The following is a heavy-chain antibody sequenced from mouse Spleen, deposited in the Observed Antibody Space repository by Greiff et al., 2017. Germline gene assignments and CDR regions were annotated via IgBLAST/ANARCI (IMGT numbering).Heavy chain of an antibody. CDR1: GYSITSGYY. D-gene: IGHD1-1*02. CDR3: ARDMEYYAMDY. J-gene: IGHJ4*01. V-gene: IGHV3-6*01. Sequence: EVKLVESGPGLVKPSQSLSLTCSVTGYSITSGYYWNWIRQFPGNKLEWMGYISYDGSNNYNPSLKNRISITRDTSKNQFFLKLNSVTTEDTATYYCARDMEYYAMDYWGQGTSVTVSS. CDR2: ISYDGSN.